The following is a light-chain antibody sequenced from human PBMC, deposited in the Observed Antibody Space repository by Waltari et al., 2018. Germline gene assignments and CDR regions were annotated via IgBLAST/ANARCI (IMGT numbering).Light chain of an antibody. J-gene: IGKJ1*01. V-gene: IGKV3-20*01. CDR2: GAS. Sequence: EIVLTQSPGTLSLSPGDRATLACRASQSVRSNYLAWYQQKPGQAPRLLIYGASTRATGTPDRFSGSGSGTDFTLTVSRLESEDFAVYYCQQYGNSPETFGQGTKVEIK. CDR3: QQYGNSPET. CDR1: QSVRSNY.